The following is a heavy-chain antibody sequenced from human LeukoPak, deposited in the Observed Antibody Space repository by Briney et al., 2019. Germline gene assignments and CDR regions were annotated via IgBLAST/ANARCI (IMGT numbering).Heavy chain of an antibody. CDR3: ARRQLAYDY. J-gene: IGHJ4*02. CDR2: IYYSGST. V-gene: IGHV4-39*01. Sequence: SQTLSLTCAVSGGSISSSSYYWGWIRQPPGKGLEWIGSIYYSGSTYYNPSLKSRVTISVDTSKNQFSLKLSSVTAADTAVYYCARRQLAYDYWGQGTLVTVSS. CDR1: GGSISSSSYY. D-gene: IGHD6-13*01.